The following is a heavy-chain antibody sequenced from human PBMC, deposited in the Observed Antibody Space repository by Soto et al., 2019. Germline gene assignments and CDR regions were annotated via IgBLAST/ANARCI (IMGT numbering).Heavy chain of an antibody. J-gene: IGHJ5*02. Sequence: GGSLRLSCAASGFTFSSYSMNWVRQAPGKGLEWVSSISSSSSYIYYADSVKGRFTISRDNAKNSLYLQMNSLRAEDTAVYYCARDPIPGGATITRNNWFDPWGQGTLVTVSS. V-gene: IGHV3-21*01. CDR3: ARDPIPGGATITRNNWFDP. D-gene: IGHD5-12*01. CDR2: ISSSSSYI. CDR1: GFTFSSYS.